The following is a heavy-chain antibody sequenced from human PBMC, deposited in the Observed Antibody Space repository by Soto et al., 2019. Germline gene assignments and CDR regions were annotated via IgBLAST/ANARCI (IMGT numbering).Heavy chain of an antibody. D-gene: IGHD3-10*01. V-gene: IGHV3-33*01. Sequence: QVQLVESGGCVVQPGRSLRLSCAASEFTFSNDGMHWVRQAPGKGLEWVAVILNDGSNRYHADSVKDRFTISRDNSKNTLYLQMNSLRAEDTAVYYCAWDDEYSGNGMDVWGQGTTVTVS. CDR1: EFTFSNDG. J-gene: IGHJ6*02. CDR3: AWDDEYSGNGMDV. CDR2: ILNDGSNR.